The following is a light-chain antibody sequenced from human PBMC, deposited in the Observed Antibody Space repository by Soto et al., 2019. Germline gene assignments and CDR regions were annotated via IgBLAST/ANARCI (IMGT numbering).Light chain of an antibody. CDR2: GAS. J-gene: IGKJ5*01. Sequence: DIQMTQSPSTLSASLGDRVTITCRAGQSITSYLNWYQQKPGKAPKLLIYGASTLQSGVPSRFSGSGSGTDFTLTISSLQPEDFATYYCQQSDSTPITFGQGTRLEIK. V-gene: IGKV1-39*01. CDR3: QQSDSTPIT. CDR1: QSITSY.